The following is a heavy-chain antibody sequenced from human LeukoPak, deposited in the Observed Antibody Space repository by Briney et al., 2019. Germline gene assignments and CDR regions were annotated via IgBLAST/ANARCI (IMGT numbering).Heavy chain of an antibody. V-gene: IGHV4-34*01. CDR3: ARGVMCSGGSCYLPLDY. J-gene: IGHJ4*02. CDR1: GGSFSGYY. D-gene: IGHD2-15*01. CDR2: INHSGSI. Sequence: PSETLSLTCAVYGGSFSGYYWSWIRQPPGKGLEWIGEINHSGSITYNPSLKSRVTISVDTSKNEFSLKLSSVTAAGTAVYYCARGVMCSGGSCYLPLDYWGQGTLVTVSS.